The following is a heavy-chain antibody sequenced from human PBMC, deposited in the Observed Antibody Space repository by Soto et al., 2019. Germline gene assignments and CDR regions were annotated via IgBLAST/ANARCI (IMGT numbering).Heavy chain of an antibody. CDR1: GGSFSGYY. V-gene: IGHV4-34*01. CDR2: INDSGIT. CDR3: ARGRPSVPDGGGIGFYGLDA. J-gene: IGHJ6*02. D-gene: IGHD2-2*01. Sequence: QVQLQQWGAEVLKPSETLSLTCVVNGGSFSGYYWSWIRQSPGKGLEWIGEINDSGITDSNPSLEGRVTISLDWPRTHSSLTLRSGPAADWVVYTFARGRPSVPDGGGIGFYGLDAWGQGTTVTVSS.